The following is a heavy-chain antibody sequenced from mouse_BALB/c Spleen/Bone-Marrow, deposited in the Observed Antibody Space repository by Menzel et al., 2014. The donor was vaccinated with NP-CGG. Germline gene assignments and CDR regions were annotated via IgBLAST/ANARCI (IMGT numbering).Heavy chain of an antibody. Sequence: EVKVEESGGGLVKPGGSLKLSRAASGFTFSSYAMSWVRQTPEKRLEWVATISSGGSYTYYPDSVKGRFTISRDNAKNTLYLQMSSLRSEDTAMYYCARHDYAYWGQGTLVTVSA. CDR3: ARHDYAY. V-gene: IGHV5-9-3*01. CDR2: ISSGGSYT. J-gene: IGHJ3*01. CDR1: GFTFSSYA. D-gene: IGHD2-4*01.